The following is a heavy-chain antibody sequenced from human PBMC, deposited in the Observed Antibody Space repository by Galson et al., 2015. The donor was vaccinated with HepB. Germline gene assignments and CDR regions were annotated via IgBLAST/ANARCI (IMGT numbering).Heavy chain of an antibody. CDR2: IIPILGIA. D-gene: IGHD3-22*01. CDR3: ARDRGGPDSSGYYLNWFDP. CDR1: GGTFSSYT. Sequence: SVKVSCKASGGTFSSYTISWVRQAPGQGLEWMGRIIPILGIANYAQKFQGRVTITADKSTSTAYMELSSLRSEDTAVYYCARDRGGPDSSGYYLNWFDPWGQGTLVTVSS. J-gene: IGHJ5*02. V-gene: IGHV1-69*04.